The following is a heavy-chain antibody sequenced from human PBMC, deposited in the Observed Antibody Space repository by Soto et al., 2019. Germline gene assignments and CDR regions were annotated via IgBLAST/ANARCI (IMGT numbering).Heavy chain of an antibody. CDR2: IYYSGST. V-gene: IGHV4-31*03. J-gene: IGHJ5*02. D-gene: IGHD2-2*01. CDR1: GGSISSGGYY. CDR3: ARRGCSSTSCYWFDP. Sequence: QVQLQESGPGLVKPSQTLSLTCTVSGGSISSGGYYWSWIRQHPGKGLEWIGYIYYSGSTYYNPSLKNRVTIAVDTSKNQFSLKLSSVTAADTAVYYCARRGCSSTSCYWFDPWGQGTLVTVSS.